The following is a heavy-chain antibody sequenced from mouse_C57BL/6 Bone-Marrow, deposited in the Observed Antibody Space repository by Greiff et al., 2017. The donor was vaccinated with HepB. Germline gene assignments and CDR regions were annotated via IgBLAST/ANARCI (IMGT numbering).Heavy chain of an antibody. CDR2: ISDGGSYT. CDR3: ARDRATMIRRYYAMDY. V-gene: IGHV5-4*01. D-gene: IGHD2-4*01. J-gene: IGHJ4*01. CDR1: GFTFSSYA. Sequence: EVKLMESGGGLVKPGGSLKLSCAASGFTFSSYAMSWVRQTPEKRLEWVATISDGGSYTYYPDNVKGRFTISRDNANNTLYMQLSHLKSEDTAMYYCARDRATMIRRYYAMDYWGQGTSVTVSS.